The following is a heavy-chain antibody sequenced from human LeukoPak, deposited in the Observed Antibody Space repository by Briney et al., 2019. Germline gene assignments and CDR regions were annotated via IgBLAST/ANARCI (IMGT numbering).Heavy chain of an antibody. J-gene: IGHJ4*02. CDR3: AKDRGDGYNYYFDY. D-gene: IGHD5-24*01. V-gene: IGHV3-23*01. Sequence: PGGSLRLSCAASGFTFSSYAMSWVRQAPGKGLECISGFSGSGGSTYYADSVKGRFTISRDNSKNTLYLQMNSLRAEDTAVYYCAKDRGDGYNYYFDYWGQGTLVTVSS. CDR2: FSGSGGST. CDR1: GFTFSSYA.